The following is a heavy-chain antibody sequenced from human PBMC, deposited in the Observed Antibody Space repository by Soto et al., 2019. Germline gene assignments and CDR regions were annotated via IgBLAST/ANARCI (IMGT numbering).Heavy chain of an antibody. CDR3: ARDLNSASYYNY. CDR2: ISTYNGDT. V-gene: IGHV1-18*01. CDR1: GYSFTSYG. D-gene: IGHD1-26*01. Sequence: QVQLVQSGAEVKKPGASVKVSCKASGYSFTSYGISWVRQAPGQGLEWMGWISTYNGDTNYAQKLQGRLTMTTDTXXXXXXXXXXXLRSDDTXXXXCARDLNSASYYNYWGQGTLVTVSS. J-gene: IGHJ4*02.